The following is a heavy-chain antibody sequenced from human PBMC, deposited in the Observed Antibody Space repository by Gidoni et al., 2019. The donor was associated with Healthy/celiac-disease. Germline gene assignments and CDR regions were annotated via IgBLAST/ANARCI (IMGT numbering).Heavy chain of an antibody. CDR1: GGSISRGGYS. J-gene: IGHJ5*02. Sequence: QLQLQESGSGLVKPSQTLSLTCALSGGSISRGGYSWSWIRQPPGKGLEWIGYIYHSGSTYYNPSLKSRVTISVDRSKNQFSLKLNSVTAADTAVYYCARGGAMVRGDDWFDPWGQGTLVTVSS. D-gene: IGHD3-10*01. CDR2: IYHSGST. CDR3: ARGGAMVRGDDWFDP. V-gene: IGHV4-30-2*01.